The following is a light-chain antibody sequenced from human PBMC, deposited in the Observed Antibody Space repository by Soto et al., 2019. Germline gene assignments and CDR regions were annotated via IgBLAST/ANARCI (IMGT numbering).Light chain of an antibody. J-gene: IGKJ1*01. Sequence: DIQMTQSPSTLSASVGDRVTITCRASQSISSRLAWYQQKPGKAPQVLIYKASSLQSGVPSRFSGSGSGTEFTLTISSLQPDDFATYYRQQYTSYSTWTFGQGTKVEIK. CDR3: QQYTSYSTWT. CDR2: KAS. CDR1: QSISSR. V-gene: IGKV1-5*03.